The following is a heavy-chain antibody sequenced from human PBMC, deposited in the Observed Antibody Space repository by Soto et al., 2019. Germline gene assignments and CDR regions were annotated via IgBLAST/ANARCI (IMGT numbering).Heavy chain of an antibody. D-gene: IGHD4-17*01. V-gene: IGHV1-18*01. CDR1: GYTFTSYG. J-gene: IGHJ6*02. CDR3: ARDADYGPPYGMDV. CDR2: ISAYNGNT. Sequence: ASVKVSCKASGYTFTSYGISWVLQAPGQGLEWMGWISAYNGNTNYAQKLQGRVTMTTDTSTSTAYMELRSLRSDDTAVYYCARDADYGPPYGMDVWGQGTTVTVSS.